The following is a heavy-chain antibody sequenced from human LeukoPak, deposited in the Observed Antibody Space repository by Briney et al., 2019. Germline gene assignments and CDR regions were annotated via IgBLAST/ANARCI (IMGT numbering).Heavy chain of an antibody. J-gene: IGHJ4*02. V-gene: IGHV4-34*01. Sequence: SETLSLTCAVYGGSFSGYYWSWIRQPPGKGLEWIGEINHSGSTNYNPSLKSRVTISVDTSKNQFSPKLSSVTAADTAVYYCARSRTEWELLGYWGQGTLVTVSS. CDR3: ARSRTEWELLGY. CDR1: GGSFSGYY. CDR2: INHSGST. D-gene: IGHD1-26*01.